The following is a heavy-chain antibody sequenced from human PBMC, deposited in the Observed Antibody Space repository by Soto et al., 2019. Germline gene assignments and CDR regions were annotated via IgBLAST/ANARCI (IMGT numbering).Heavy chain of an antibody. J-gene: IGHJ4*02. V-gene: IGHV1-18*01. CDR3: ARGRYGDY. D-gene: IGHD1-1*01. Sequence: QVHLVQSGDEVKKPGASVKVSCKGSGYTFTSYGITWVRQAPGQGLEWRGWISAHTGNTDYSQKLQGRVTVTRDTSTSTAYMELRSLRSADTAVYYCARGRYGDYWGQGALVTVSS. CDR2: ISAHTGNT. CDR1: GYTFTSYG.